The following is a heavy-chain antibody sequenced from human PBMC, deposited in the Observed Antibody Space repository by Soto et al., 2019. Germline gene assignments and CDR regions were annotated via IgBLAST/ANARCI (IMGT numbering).Heavy chain of an antibody. Sequence: GGSLRLSCAASGFTFSSYSMNWVRQAPGKGLEWVSSISSSSYIYYADSVKGRFTISRDNAKNSLYLQMNSLRAEDTAVYYCARDLGTTIGAFDIWGQGTMVTVSS. V-gene: IGHV3-21*01. D-gene: IGHD5-12*01. J-gene: IGHJ3*02. CDR2: ISSSSYI. CDR3: ARDLGTTIGAFDI. CDR1: GFTFSSYS.